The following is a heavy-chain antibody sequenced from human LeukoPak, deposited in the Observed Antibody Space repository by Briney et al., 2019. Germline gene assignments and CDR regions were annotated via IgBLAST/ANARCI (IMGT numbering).Heavy chain of an antibody. CDR1: GFTFSTNA. D-gene: IGHD1-26*01. CDR3: AKDVGKWESLHFFDY. Sequence: GSLRLSCLTSGFTFSTNAMSWVRQAPGKGLEWISGISGSGASIYYADSVTGRFTISRDNSRNTLYLQMNSLRGEDTAVYYCAKDVGKWESLHFFDYWGQGTLVTVSS. V-gene: IGHV3-23*01. CDR2: ISGSGASI. J-gene: IGHJ4*02.